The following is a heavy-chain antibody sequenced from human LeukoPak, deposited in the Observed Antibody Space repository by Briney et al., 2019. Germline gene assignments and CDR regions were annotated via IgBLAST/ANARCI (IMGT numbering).Heavy chain of an antibody. CDR3: ARALSSSWYKNWFDP. J-gene: IGHJ5*02. CDR1: GGSFSGYY. Sequence: SETLSLTCAVYGGSFSGYYWSWIRQPPGKGLEWIAEINHSGSTNYNPSLKSRVTISVDTSKNQFSLKLSSVTAADTAVYYCARALSSSWYKNWFDPWGQGTLVTVSS. CDR2: INHSGST. D-gene: IGHD6-13*01. V-gene: IGHV4-34*01.